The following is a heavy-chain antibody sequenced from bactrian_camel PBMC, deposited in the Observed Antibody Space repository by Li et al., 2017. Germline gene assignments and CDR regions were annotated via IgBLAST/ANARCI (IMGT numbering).Heavy chain of an antibody. V-gene: IGHV3S1*01. CDR2: IYTGGGGGT. CDR3: ANGVNWYDD. Sequence: HVQLVESGGGLVRPGGSLRLSCAASGFTFSDYYMSWVRQAPGKEREGVVGIYTGGGGGTYYADSVKGRFTIPRDNAENTVYLQANSLKSEDTALYYCANGVNWYDDWGQGTQVTVS. J-gene: IGHJ4*01. D-gene: IGHD6*01. CDR1: GFTFSDYY.